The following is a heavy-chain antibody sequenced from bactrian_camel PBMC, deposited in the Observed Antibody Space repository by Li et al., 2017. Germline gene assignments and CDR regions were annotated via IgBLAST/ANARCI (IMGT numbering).Heavy chain of an antibody. D-gene: IGHD1*01. Sequence: HVQLVEPGGGSVQPGGSLRLSCAASGFTFSKSIMSWVRQAPGKGLEWVSGIGSGDIDAHYADSVKGRFHISRDNDKNMLYLQMNSLKTEDTAMYYCARGGLTSNYGGPRGQGTQVTVST. CDR1: GFTFSKSI. V-gene: IGHV3S7*01. CDR2: IGSGDIDA. CDR3: ARGGLTSNYGGP. J-gene: IGHJ4*01.